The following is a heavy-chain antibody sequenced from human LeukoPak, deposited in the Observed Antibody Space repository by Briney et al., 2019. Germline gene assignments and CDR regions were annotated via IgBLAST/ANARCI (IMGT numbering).Heavy chain of an antibody. Sequence: GGSLRLSCAASAFTFSEYYMAWIRQAPGKGLEWVSYISDSSTYTNYADSVKGRFTISRDNTKNSLYLQMNSLGADDTAVYYCARDVGSGWTFDYWGQGALVTASS. CDR3: ARDVGSGWTFDY. CDR1: AFTFSEYY. D-gene: IGHD6-19*01. J-gene: IGHJ4*02. CDR2: ISDSSTYT. V-gene: IGHV3-11*05.